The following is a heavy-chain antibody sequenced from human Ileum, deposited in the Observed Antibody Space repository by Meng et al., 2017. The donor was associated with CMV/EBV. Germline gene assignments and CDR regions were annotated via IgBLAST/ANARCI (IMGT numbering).Heavy chain of an antibody. D-gene: IGHD6-19*01. CDR3: AHGSGWLFDY. Sequence: QTPLKDLGPTLVKPTQTLTLTCTFPGFSLSTNAVGVGWIRQPPGKALEWLAFIYWDDDKRYNSSLRSRLTITKDTSKNQVVLTMTNMDPVDTATYYCAHGSGWLFDYWGQGTLVTVSS. V-gene: IGHV2-5*02. CDR1: GFSLSTNAVG. CDR2: IYWDDDK. J-gene: IGHJ4*02.